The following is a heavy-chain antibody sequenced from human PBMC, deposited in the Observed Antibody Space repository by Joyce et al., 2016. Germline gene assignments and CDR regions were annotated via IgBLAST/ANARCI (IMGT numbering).Heavy chain of an antibody. V-gene: IGHV3-21*01. D-gene: IGHD2-8*01. CDR1: GFTFSGYS. CDR2: LSSSSSYI. J-gene: IGHJ4*02. CDR3: ARSSYTNGIFDY. Sequence: EVQLVESGGGLVKPGGSLRLSCAASGFTFSGYSMSWVRQAPGKGLEWGSSLSSSSSYIKYTDSVKGRFTISRDNAKNSLYLQMNSLRVEDTAVYYCARSSYTNGIFDYWGQGTLVTVSS.